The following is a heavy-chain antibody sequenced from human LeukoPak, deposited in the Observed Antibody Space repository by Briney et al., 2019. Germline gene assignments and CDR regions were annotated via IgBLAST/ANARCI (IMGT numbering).Heavy chain of an antibody. CDR1: GGSISNSSYY. J-gene: IGHJ4*02. CDR2: IYYTGST. Sequence: SETLSLTCTVSGGSISNSSYYWGWIRQPPGKGLECIGIIYYTGSTNYNPSLKSRVTISVDTSKNQFSLKVSSVTAADTAVYYCARGGRWLQKTLDYWGQGTLVTVSS. CDR3: ARGGRWLQKTLDY. D-gene: IGHD5-24*01. V-gene: IGHV4-39*07.